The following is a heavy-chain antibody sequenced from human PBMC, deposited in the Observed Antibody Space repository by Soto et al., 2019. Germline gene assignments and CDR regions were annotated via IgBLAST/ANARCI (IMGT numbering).Heavy chain of an antibody. V-gene: IGHV3-74*01. CDR1: GFTLRSHR. CDR3: ATVFEL. J-gene: IGHJ4*02. CDR2: IDTDGGGT. D-gene: IGHD1-7*01. Sequence: EVQLVESGGGLVQPGGSLRVSCAASGFTLRSHRIHWVRQAPGKGLEWVSRIDTDGGGTRFADSVKGRFNISTDNAKNTVYLQMNGLRAEDMAVYYCATVFELWGQGTLVTVSS.